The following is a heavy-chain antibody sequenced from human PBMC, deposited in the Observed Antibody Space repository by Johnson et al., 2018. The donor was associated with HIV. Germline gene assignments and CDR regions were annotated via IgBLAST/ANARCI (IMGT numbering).Heavy chain of an antibody. V-gene: IGHV3-11*04. CDR1: GFTFSDYY. CDR3: ARAPYNWNEGLFAAFDM. CDR2: ISSSGSTI. D-gene: IGHD1-20*01. J-gene: IGHJ3*02. Sequence: VQLVESGGGLVKPGGSLRLSCAASGFTFSDYYMSWIRQAPGKGLEWVSYISSSGSTIYYPDSVKGRFTIPRDSAKNSLYLQISSLRAEDTAVYYCARAPYNWNEGLFAAFDMWGRGTKVTVSS.